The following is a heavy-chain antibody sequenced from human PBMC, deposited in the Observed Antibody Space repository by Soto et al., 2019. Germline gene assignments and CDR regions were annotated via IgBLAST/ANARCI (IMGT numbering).Heavy chain of an antibody. CDR3: ARESRGRDYVWVRYGMDV. D-gene: IGHD3-16*01. J-gene: IGHJ6*02. CDR2: INSDGSST. V-gene: IGHV3-74*01. CDR1: GFTFSSYW. Sequence: GGSLRLSCAASGFTFSSYWMHWVRQAPGKGLVWVSRINSDGSSTSYADSVKGRFTISRDNAKNTLYLQMNSLRAEDTAVYYCARESRGRDYVWVRYGMDVWGQGTTVTVSS.